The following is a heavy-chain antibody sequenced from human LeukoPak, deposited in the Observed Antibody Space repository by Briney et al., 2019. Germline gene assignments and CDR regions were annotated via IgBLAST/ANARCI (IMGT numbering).Heavy chain of an antibody. J-gene: IGHJ6*02. D-gene: IGHD6-13*01. CDR1: GFTFSSYA. CDR3: ARDHSSYYYYGMDV. V-gene: IGHV3-30-3*01. CDR2: ISYDGSNK. Sequence: GRSLRLSCAASGFTFSSYAMHWVRQAPGKGLEWAAVISYDGSNKYYADSVKGRFTISRDNSKNTLYLQMNSLRAEDTAVYYCARDHSSYYYYGMDVWGQGTTVTVSS.